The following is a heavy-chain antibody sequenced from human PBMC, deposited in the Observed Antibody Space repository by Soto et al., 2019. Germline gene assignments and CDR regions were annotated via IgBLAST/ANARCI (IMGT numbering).Heavy chain of an antibody. CDR2: ISSTSNTI. Sequence: GGSLRLSCASSGFSFSAFSMNWVRQAPGKGLEWVSYISSTSNTIYYADSVKGRFTISRDNAQNTLYLQMNSLRDEDTAVYYCAREGGRHCSPTRCYNSFDIWGQGTMVTVSS. CDR3: AREGGRHCSPTRCYNSFDI. V-gene: IGHV3-48*02. J-gene: IGHJ3*02. D-gene: IGHD2-2*02. CDR1: GFSFSAFS.